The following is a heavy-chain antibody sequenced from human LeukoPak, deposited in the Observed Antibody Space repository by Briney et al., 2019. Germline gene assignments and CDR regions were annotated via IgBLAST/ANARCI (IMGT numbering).Heavy chain of an antibody. CDR2: ISSSSSTI. D-gene: IGHD3-16*01. J-gene: IGHJ4*02. Sequence: GGALRLSCAASGFTFSSYSMNWVRQAPGKGLEWVSYISSSSSTIYYADSVKGRFTISRDNAKNSLYLQMNSLRAEDTAVYYCARVWGTNLDVVWGQGTLVTVSS. V-gene: IGHV3-48*01. CDR1: GFTFSSYS. CDR3: ARVWGTNLDVV.